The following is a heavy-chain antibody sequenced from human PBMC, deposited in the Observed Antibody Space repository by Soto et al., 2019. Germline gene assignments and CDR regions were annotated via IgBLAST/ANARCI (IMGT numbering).Heavy chain of an antibody. J-gene: IGHJ3*02. CDR2: IYPGDSDT. CDR1: GYSFTSYW. V-gene: IGHV5-51*01. D-gene: IGHD2-2*01. Sequence: GESLKISCKGSGYSFTSYWIGWVRQMPGKGLEWMGIIYPGDSDTRYSPSFQGQVTISADKSISTAYLQWSSLKASDTAMYYCARRDIVVVPAVQDAFDIWGQGTMVTVSS. CDR3: ARRDIVVVPAVQDAFDI.